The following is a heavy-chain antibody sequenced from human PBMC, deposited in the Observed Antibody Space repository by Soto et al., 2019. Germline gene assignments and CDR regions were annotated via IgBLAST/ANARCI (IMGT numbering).Heavy chain of an antibody. V-gene: IGHV3-21*01. D-gene: IGHD2-2*01. CDR2: ISSSSSYI. J-gene: IGHJ6*02. Sequence: GGSLRLSCAASGFTFSSYSMNWVRQAPGKGLEWVSSISSSSSYIYYADSVKGRFTISRDNAKNSLYLQMNSLRAEDTAVYYCARGYIVVVPARSYYYGMDVWGQGTTVTVSS. CDR3: ARGYIVVVPARSYYYGMDV. CDR1: GFTFSSYS.